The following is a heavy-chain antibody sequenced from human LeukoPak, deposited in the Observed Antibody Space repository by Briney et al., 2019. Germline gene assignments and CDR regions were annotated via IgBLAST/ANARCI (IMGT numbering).Heavy chain of an antibody. CDR2: IYYSGST. D-gene: IGHD2-2*01. CDR3: ARDSGLDIVVVPAAIENYCYYYMDV. V-gene: IGHV4-59*01. J-gene: IGHJ6*03. CDR1: GGSISSYY. Sequence: PSETLSLTCTVSGGSISSYYWSWIRQPPGKGLEWIGYIYYSGSTNYNPSLKSRVTISVDTSKNQFSLKLSSVTAADTAVYYCARDSGLDIVVVPAAIENYCYYYMDVWGKGTTVTVSS.